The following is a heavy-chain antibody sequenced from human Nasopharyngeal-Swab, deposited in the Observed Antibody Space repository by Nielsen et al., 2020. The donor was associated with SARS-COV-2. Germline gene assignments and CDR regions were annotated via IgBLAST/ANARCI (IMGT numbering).Heavy chain of an antibody. Sequence: GESLKISCAASGFTFSSYWMSWVRQAPGKGLKWVANIKQDGSEKYYVDSVKGRFTISRDNAKNSLYLQMNSLRAEDTAVYYCATHAGWGFDYWGQGTLVTVSS. D-gene: IGHD6-19*01. CDR3: ATHAGWGFDY. V-gene: IGHV3-7*05. CDR2: IKQDGSEK. CDR1: GFTFSSYW. J-gene: IGHJ4*02.